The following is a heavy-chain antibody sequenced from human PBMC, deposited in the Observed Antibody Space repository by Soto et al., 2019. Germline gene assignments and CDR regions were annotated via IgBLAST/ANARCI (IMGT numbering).Heavy chain of an antibody. V-gene: IGHV3-33*01. CDR3: ARDRLPFGGVTVFDY. J-gene: IGHJ4*02. Sequence: QVQLVESGGGVVQPGRSLRLSCAASGFTFSSYGMHWVRQAPGKGLEWVAVIWYDGSNKYYADSVKGRFTISRDNSKNTLYLQMNSLRAEDTAVYYCARDRLPFGGVTVFDYWGQGTLVTVSS. D-gene: IGHD3-16*02. CDR2: IWYDGSNK. CDR1: GFTFSSYG.